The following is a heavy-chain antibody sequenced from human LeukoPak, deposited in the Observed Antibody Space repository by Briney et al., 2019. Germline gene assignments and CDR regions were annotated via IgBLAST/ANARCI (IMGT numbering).Heavy chain of an antibody. CDR1: GFTFSSFS. D-gene: IGHD4-17*01. V-gene: IGHV3-21*01. J-gene: IGHJ4*02. CDR2: IRSRGNYV. Sequence: GGSLRLSCAASGFTFSSFSMTWVRQAPGKGLEWFSSIRSRGNYVYYADAVKGRFTVSRDNARNSLYLQINNLRAEDTAVYFCARDHGDSDYWGQGTLVTVSS. CDR3: ARDHGDSDY.